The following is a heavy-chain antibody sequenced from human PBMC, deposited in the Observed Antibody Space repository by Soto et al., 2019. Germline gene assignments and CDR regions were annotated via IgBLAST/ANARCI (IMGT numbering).Heavy chain of an antibody. CDR1: GFTFSSYA. J-gene: IGHJ4*02. V-gene: IGHV3-30-3*01. CDR2: ISSDGSNK. D-gene: IGHD3-22*01. Sequence: QVQLVESGGGVVQPGRSLRLSCAASGFTFSSYAMHWVRQAPGKGLEWVAVISSDGSNKFYADSVKGRFTISRDNSKNTLYLQMNSLRAEDTAVYYCARAVPPMIVWVVDYWGEGTLVTVSS. CDR3: ARAVPPMIVWVVDY.